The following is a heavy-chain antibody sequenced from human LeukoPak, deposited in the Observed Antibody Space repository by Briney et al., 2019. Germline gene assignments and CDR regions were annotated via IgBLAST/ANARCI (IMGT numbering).Heavy chain of an antibody. CDR2: IYYSGST. J-gene: IGHJ3*02. Sequence: SETLSLTCTVSGGSISSYYWSWIRQPPGKGLEWIGYIYYSGSTNYNPSLKSRVTISVDTSKNQFSLKLSSVTAADTAVYYCARLGYYDSSGYNHHAFDIWGQGTMVTVSS. CDR1: GGSISSYY. V-gene: IGHV4-59*08. CDR3: ARLGYYDSSGYNHHAFDI. D-gene: IGHD3-22*01.